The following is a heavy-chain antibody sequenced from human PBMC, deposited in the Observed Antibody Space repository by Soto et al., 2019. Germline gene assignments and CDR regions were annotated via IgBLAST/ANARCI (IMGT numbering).Heavy chain of an antibody. D-gene: IGHD5-18*01. CDR2: ISSSSSYI. CDR3: ARSRIQLWLPDY. Sequence: EVQLVESGGGLVKPGGSLRLSCAASGFTFSSYSMNWVRQAPGKGLEWVSSISSSSSYIYYADSVKGRFTISRDNAKNSLYLQMDSLRAEDTAVYYCARSRIQLWLPDYWGQGTLVTVSS. CDR1: GFTFSSYS. V-gene: IGHV3-21*01. J-gene: IGHJ4*02.